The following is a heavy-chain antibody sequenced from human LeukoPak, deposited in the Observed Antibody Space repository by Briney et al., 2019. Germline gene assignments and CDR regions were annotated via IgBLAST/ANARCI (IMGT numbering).Heavy chain of an antibody. D-gene: IGHD2-8*02. Sequence: GGSLRLSCAASGFTFSSYSMNWVRQAPGKGLEWVSYISSSSSTIYYADSVKGRFTISRDNAKNSLYLQMNSLRAEDTAVYYCARSGRFNVDLYYYYMDVWGKGTTVTVSS. J-gene: IGHJ6*03. CDR3: ARSGRFNVDLYYYYMDV. V-gene: IGHV3-48*01. CDR2: ISSSSSTI. CDR1: GFTFSSYS.